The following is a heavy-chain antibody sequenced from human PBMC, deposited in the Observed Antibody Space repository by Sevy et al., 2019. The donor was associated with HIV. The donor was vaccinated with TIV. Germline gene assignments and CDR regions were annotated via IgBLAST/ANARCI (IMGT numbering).Heavy chain of an antibody. CDR2: ISPHNGDT. Sequence: ASVKVSCKASGYTFTTYRITWVRQAPGQGLEWMGWISPHNGDTNYAQKDRGRVTMTTDTSTSTAYMELRSLRSDDTAVYYCARAFCSGGRSYSLAYWGQGTLVTVSS. J-gene: IGHJ4*02. CDR1: GYTFTTYR. CDR3: ARAFCSGGRSYSLAY. V-gene: IGHV1-18*04. D-gene: IGHD2-15*01.